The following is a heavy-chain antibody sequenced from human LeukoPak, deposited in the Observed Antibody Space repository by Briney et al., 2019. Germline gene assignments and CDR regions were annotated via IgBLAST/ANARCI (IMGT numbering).Heavy chain of an antibody. D-gene: IGHD3-22*01. Sequence: ASVKVSCKASGYTFTGYYMHWVRQAPGQGLEWMGWINPNSGGTNYAQKFQGRVTMTRDTSISTAYMELSRLRSDDTAVYYCAREMPGYDSSGYYRNRPRPFDYWGQGTLVTVSS. CDR2: INPNSGGT. CDR3: AREMPGYDSSGYYRNRPRPFDY. J-gene: IGHJ4*02. CDR1: GYTFTGYY. V-gene: IGHV1-2*02.